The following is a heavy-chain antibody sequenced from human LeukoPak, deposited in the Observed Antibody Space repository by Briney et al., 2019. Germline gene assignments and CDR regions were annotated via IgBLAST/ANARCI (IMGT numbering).Heavy chain of an antibody. V-gene: IGHV4-34*01. Sequence: SETLSLTCAVYGGSFSGYYWSWIRQPPGKGLEWIGEINRSGSTNYNPSLKSRVTISVDTSKNQFSLKLSSVTAADTAVYYCASHLNPTYYYGSGSSARFDYWGQGTLVTVSS. CDR3: ASHLNPTYYYGSGSSARFDY. CDR2: INRSGST. J-gene: IGHJ4*02. CDR1: GGSFSGYY. D-gene: IGHD3-10*01.